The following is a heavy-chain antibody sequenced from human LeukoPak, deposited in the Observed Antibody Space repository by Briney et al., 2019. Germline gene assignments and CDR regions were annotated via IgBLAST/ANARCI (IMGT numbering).Heavy chain of an antibody. J-gene: IGHJ4*02. V-gene: IGHV4-4*07. D-gene: IGHD5-12*01. CDR1: GGSISSYY. Sequence: SETLSLTCTVSGGSISSYYWSWIRQPAGKGLEWIGRFYSGGSTDYNPSLKSWVTMSVDTSKNQFSLKLSSVTAADTAVYYCARVYSGYDLPGSLANYYFDYWGQGTLPPSPQ. CDR3: ARVYSGYDLPGSLANYYFDY. CDR2: FYSGGST.